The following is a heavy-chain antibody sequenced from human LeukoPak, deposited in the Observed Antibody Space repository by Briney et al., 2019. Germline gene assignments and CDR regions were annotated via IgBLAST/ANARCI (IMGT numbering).Heavy chain of an antibody. Sequence: ASVKVSCKASGYTFTSYGISWVRQAPGQGLEWMGWISAYNVNTNYAQKLQGRVTMTTDTSTSTAYMELRSLRSDDTAVYYCARDYGDYGAYYYYGMDVWGQGTTVTVSS. V-gene: IGHV1-18*01. J-gene: IGHJ6*02. CDR1: GYTFTSYG. D-gene: IGHD4-17*01. CDR2: ISAYNVNT. CDR3: ARDYGDYGAYYYYGMDV.